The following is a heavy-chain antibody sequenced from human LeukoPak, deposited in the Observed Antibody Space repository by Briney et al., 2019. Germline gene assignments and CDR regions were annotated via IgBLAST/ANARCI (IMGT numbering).Heavy chain of an antibody. D-gene: IGHD7-27*01. CDR1: GYTFTSFD. V-gene: IGHV1-8*01. Sequence: ASVKVSCKASGYTFTSFDFNWVRQATGQGLEWMGWMKSNNGHTGYAQKFQGRVTMTRDTSISTAYMELSSLTFEDTAVYYCARGPPNWGMVGYWGQGTLVAVSS. CDR2: MKSNNGHT. CDR3: ARGPPNWGMVGY. J-gene: IGHJ4*02.